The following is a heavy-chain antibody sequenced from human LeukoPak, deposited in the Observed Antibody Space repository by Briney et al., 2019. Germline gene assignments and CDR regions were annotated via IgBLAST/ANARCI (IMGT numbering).Heavy chain of an antibody. Sequence: GGSLRLSCAASGFTFSSYWMSWVRQAPGEGLEWVAKINRDGTEKAYVDSVRGRFTISRDNAKNSLFLQMNSLRAEDTAVYYCARDPLIAAAGTWWGQGTLVTVSS. J-gene: IGHJ4*02. V-gene: IGHV3-7*03. D-gene: IGHD6-13*01. CDR1: GFTFSSYW. CDR2: INRDGTEK. CDR3: ARDPLIAAAGTW.